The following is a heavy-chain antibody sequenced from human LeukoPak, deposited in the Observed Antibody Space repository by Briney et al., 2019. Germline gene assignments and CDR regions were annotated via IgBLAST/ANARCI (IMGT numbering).Heavy chain of an antibody. CDR3: ARPSSNSPPYRFDS. CDR2: VYYSGTT. D-gene: IGHD4-23*01. CDR1: GVSISSTTYY. Sequence: SETLSLTCAVSGVSISSTTYYWGWIRQSPGKGLEWIGNVYYSGTTYYNPSLKSRVTISVDTSKNQFSLKLSSVTAADTAVYYCARPSSNSPPYRFDSWGQGTLVTVSS. J-gene: IGHJ5*01. V-gene: IGHV4-39*01.